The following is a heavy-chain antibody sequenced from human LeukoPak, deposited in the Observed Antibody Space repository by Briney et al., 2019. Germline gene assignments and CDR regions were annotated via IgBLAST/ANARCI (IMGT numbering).Heavy chain of an antibody. CDR2: INPNSGGT. J-gene: IGHJ3*02. Sequence: ASVKVSCKASGYTFTGYYMHWVRQAPGQGLEWMGWINPNSGGTNYAQKFQGRVTMTRDTSISTAYMELSRLRSEDTAFYYCARYIVSYPHDAFDIWGQGTMVTVSS. V-gene: IGHV1-2*02. CDR3: ARYIVSYPHDAFDI. CDR1: GYTFTGYY. D-gene: IGHD1-26*01.